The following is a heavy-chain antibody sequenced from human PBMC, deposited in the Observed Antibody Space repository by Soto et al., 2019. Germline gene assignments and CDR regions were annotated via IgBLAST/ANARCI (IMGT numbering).Heavy chain of an antibody. D-gene: IGHD2-15*01. CDR2: ISGSGGNI. V-gene: IGHV3-64D*06. CDR3: VKVSGYCTGGSCFSYFDY. J-gene: IGHJ4*02. Sequence: PEGSLVLSCSVSGVPFRHHAWYLIRQPPGKGLQCVSSISGSGGNIYYAESVKGRFTISRDNSKNTLYLQMTSLSSEDSAVYYCVKVSGYCTGGSCFSYFDYWGQGTPVPVSS. CDR1: GVPFRHHA.